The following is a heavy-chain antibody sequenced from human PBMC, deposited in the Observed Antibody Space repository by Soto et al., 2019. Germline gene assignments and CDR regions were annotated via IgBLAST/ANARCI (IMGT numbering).Heavy chain of an antibody. D-gene: IGHD1-1*01. CDR2: IDPGDSST. J-gene: IGHJ6*02. CDR1: GYSFTGYV. Sequence: PGESLKISCKVSGYSFTGYVISWVRQMPGKGLEWMGKIDPGDSSTYYSPSFQGHVTISVDKSINTAYLQWNNLKASDTAMYYCARRAGLGLSPKFHYVMECWGQGNTVTVPS. CDR3: ARRAGLGLSPKFHYVMEC. V-gene: IGHV5-10-1*01.